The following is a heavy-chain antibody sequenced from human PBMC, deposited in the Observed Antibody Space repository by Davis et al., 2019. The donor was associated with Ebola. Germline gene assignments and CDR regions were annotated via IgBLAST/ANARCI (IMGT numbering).Heavy chain of an antibody. V-gene: IGHV3-30*02. CDR2: IRSEATSQ. D-gene: IGHD2-15*01. J-gene: IGHJ6*02. Sequence: GGSLRLSCEASGFTFSRYGMHWVRQAPGKGLEWVAFIRSEATSQDYGKSVQGRFFISRDDSKNTLYLQMNSLRAEDTAVYYCARSKCSGGSCYSTQYYYYYGMDVWGQGTTVTVSS. CDR1: GFTFSRYG. CDR3: ARSKCSGGSCYSTQYYYYYGMDV.